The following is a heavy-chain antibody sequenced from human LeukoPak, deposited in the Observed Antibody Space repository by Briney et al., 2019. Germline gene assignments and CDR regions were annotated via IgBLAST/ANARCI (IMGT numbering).Heavy chain of an antibody. Sequence: PSETLSLTCTVSGGSISSYYWSWIRQPPGKGLEWIAYIYYSGSTNYNPSLKSRVTISVDTSKNQFSLKLSSVTAADTAVYYCARTTRYYDSSGCFGLWGQGTLVTVSS. CDR2: IYYSGST. CDR3: ARTTRYYDSSGCFGL. CDR1: GGSISSYY. J-gene: IGHJ4*02. V-gene: IGHV4-59*08. D-gene: IGHD3-22*01.